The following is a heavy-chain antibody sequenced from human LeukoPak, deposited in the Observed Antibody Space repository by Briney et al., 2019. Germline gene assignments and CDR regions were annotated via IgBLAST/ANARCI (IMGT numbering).Heavy chain of an antibody. V-gene: IGHV1-46*01. CDR1: GDTFSIYN. J-gene: IGHJ4*02. D-gene: IGHD6-13*01. CDR2: INPSGGSA. CDR3: AREGVAATGLDY. Sequence: ASVKVSCKASGDTFSIYNMHWVRQAPGQGLEWMGIINPSGGSASDAQKFQGRLTMTRDTSTSTLYMELSSLRSEDTAVYYCAREGVAATGLDYWGQGTLVTVSS.